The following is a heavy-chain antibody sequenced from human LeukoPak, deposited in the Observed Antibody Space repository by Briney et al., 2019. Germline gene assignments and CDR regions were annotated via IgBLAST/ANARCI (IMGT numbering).Heavy chain of an antibody. V-gene: IGHV3-30*02. D-gene: IGHD4-17*01. J-gene: IGHJ4*02. CDR2: IRFDGSNK. CDR3: AKGRASVTRYVDY. CDR1: GFTFSSYG. Sequence: GGSLRLSCAASGFTFSSYGMHWVRQAPGKGLEWVAFIRFDGSNKYYADSVKGRFTISRDSSENTLYLQMNSLRAEDTAVYYCAKGRASVTRYVDYWGQGTLVTVSS.